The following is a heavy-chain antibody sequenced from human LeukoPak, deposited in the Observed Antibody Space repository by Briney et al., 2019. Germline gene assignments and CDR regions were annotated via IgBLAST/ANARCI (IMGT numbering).Heavy chain of an antibody. D-gene: IGHD6-19*01. V-gene: IGHV1-69*01. Sequence: SVKVSCKASGGTFSSYAISWVRQAPGQGLEWMGGIIPIFGTANYAQKFQGRVTITADESTSTAYMELSSLRSEDTAVYYCAREPRSPYSNGWANNWFDPWGQGTLVTVSS. CDR3: AREPRSPYSNGWANNWFDP. CDR1: GGTFSSYA. CDR2: IIPIFGTA. J-gene: IGHJ5*02.